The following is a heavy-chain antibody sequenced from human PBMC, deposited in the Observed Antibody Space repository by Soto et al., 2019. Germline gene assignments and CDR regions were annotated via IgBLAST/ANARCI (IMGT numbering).Heavy chain of an antibody. CDR1: GGTFSGYG. J-gene: IGHJ4*02. V-gene: IGHV1-69*06. CDR3: ARTRASPLYFDY. CDR2: IIPVFGTA. Sequence: ASVKVSCKASGGTFSGYGISWARQAPGQGLEWMGTIIPVFGTAKYAQKFRDRVTITADRSTSTAYMDVSSLRSDDTAVYYCARTRASPLYFDYWGQGTLVTVSS.